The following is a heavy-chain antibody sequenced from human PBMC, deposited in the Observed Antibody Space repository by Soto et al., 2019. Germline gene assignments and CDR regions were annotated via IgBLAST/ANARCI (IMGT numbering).Heavy chain of an antibody. V-gene: IGHV3-23*01. CDR2: ISGSGGST. D-gene: IGHD2-15*01. J-gene: IGHJ4*02. Sequence: GGSLRLSCAASGFTFSSYAMSWVRQAPGKGLEWVSAISGSGGSTYYADSVKGRFTISRDNSKNTLYLQMNSLRAEDTAVYYCAKDGVVVAATPFHFDYWGQGTLVTVSS. CDR1: GFTFSSYA. CDR3: AKDGVVVAATPFHFDY.